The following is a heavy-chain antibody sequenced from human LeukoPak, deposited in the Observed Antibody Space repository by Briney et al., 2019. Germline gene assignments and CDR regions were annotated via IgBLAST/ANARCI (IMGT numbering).Heavy chain of an antibody. J-gene: IGHJ4*02. CDR3: ARSKRITMVRGVILYFDY. Sequence: PSETLSLTCAVYGGSFSGYYWSWIRQPPGKGLEWVGEINHSGSTNYNPSLKSRVTISVDTSKNQFSLKLSSVTAADTAVYYCARSKRITMVRGVILYFDYWGQGTLVTVSS. D-gene: IGHD3-10*01. CDR2: INHSGST. V-gene: IGHV4-34*01. CDR1: GGSFSGYY.